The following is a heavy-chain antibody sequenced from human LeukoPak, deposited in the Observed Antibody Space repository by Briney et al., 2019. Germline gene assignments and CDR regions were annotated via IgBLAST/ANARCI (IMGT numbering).Heavy chain of an antibody. D-gene: IGHD1-14*01. CDR3: AKGSGINHYHWIDP. Sequence: PGGSLRLSCAASGFAFSVYAMSWLRQPPGKGLEWVSGISGGGGSTYYADSVKGRFTISRDNSKNTLYLQMDSLRAEDTALYYCAKGSGINHYHWIDPWGQGTLVTVSS. CDR2: ISGGGGST. CDR1: GFAFSVYA. J-gene: IGHJ5*02. V-gene: IGHV3-23*01.